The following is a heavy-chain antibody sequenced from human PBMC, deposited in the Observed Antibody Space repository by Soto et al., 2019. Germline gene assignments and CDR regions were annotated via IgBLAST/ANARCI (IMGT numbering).Heavy chain of an antibody. V-gene: IGHV1-69*13. CDR1: GGTFSGYA. CDR3: ARDNYDSSGFIDY. J-gene: IGHJ4*02. D-gene: IGHD3-22*01. CDR2: IIPIFGTA. Sequence: GASVKVSCKASGGTFSGYAISWVRQAPGQGLEWMGGIIPIFGTANYAQKFQGRVTITADESTSTAYMELSSLRSEDTAVYYCARDNYDSSGFIDYWGQGTLVTVSS.